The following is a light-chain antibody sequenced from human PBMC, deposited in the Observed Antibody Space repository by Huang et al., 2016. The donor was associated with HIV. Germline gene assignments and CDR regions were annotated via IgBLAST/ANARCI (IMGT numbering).Light chain of an antibody. CDR2: GAS. J-gene: IGKJ3*01. CDR3: QQYNNWPLFT. Sequence: EIVMTQSPATLSVSPGERATLSCRANQSISSNLAWYQQKPGQAPRLLIYGASIRATRIPARFSGSGSGKEFTLTISSLQSEDFAVYYCQQYNNWPLFTFGPGTKVDIK. CDR1: QSISSN. V-gene: IGKV3-15*01.